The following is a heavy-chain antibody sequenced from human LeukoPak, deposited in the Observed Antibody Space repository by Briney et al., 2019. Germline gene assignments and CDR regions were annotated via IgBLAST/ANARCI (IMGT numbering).Heavy chain of an antibody. CDR1: GYTFTNFG. Sequence: ASVKVSCKASGYTFTNFGISWVRQDPGQGLEWMGWISVYKGDTNYAQILQDRVTMTTDTSTSTAYMELRSLRSDDTAVYYCARAGGWARGDYKPDAFDIWGQGTMVTVSS. CDR3: ARAGGWARGDYKPDAFDI. J-gene: IGHJ3*02. CDR2: ISVYKGDT. D-gene: IGHD6-19*01. V-gene: IGHV1-18*01.